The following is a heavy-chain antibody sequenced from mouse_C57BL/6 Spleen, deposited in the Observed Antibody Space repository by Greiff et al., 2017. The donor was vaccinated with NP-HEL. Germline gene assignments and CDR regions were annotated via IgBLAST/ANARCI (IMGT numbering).Heavy chain of an antibody. D-gene: IGHD1-1*01. V-gene: IGHV1-26*01. CDR1: GYTFTDYY. CDR2: INPNNGGT. Sequence: EVQLQQSGPELVKPGASVKISCKASGYTFTDYYMNWVKQSHGKSLEWIGDINPNNGGTSYNQKFKGKATLTVDKSSSTAYMELRSLTSEDSAVYYCARRYYGSIYYYAMDYWGQGTSVTVSS. J-gene: IGHJ4*01. CDR3: ARRYYGSIYYYAMDY.